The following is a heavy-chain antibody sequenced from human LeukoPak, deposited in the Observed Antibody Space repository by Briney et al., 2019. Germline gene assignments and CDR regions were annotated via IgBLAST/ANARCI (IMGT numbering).Heavy chain of an antibody. CDR3: AGKAAAGTSFFDY. D-gene: IGHD6-13*01. CDR2: IYYSGST. J-gene: IGHJ4*02. Sequence: TSGTLSLTCTVSGGSICNYYWSRIRQPPGKGLEWIGYIYYSGSTNYNPSLKSRVTISVDTSKNQFSLKLRSVTAADTAVYYCAGKAAAGTSFFDYWGQGTLVTVSS. CDR1: GGSICNYY. V-gene: IGHV4-59*01.